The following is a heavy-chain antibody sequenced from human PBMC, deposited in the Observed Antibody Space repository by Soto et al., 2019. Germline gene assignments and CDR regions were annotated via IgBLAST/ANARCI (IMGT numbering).Heavy chain of an antibody. Sequence: EVQLVESWGGLVEPGGSLRLSCAASGFTFSDHYMDWVRQAPGKGLEWIGRVRNKANSYTTEYAASVRGRFTVSRDDSKNSLYLQMNSLKTEDTAMYYCVRNLASGGTYYFDYWGQGTLVTVSS. CDR3: VRNLASGGTYYFDY. CDR1: GFTFSDHY. V-gene: IGHV3-72*01. D-gene: IGHD2-15*01. J-gene: IGHJ4*02. CDR2: VRNKANSYTT.